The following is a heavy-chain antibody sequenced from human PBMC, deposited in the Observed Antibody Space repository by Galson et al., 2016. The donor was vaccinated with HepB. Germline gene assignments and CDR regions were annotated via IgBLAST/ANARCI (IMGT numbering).Heavy chain of an antibody. V-gene: IGHV3-53*01. Sequence: SLRLSCAGSGFIVSSHYMNWVRQPPGKGLEWVALIYSGGATYYADSVKGRFTISRDNPKNTLYLQMNSLRAEDTAVYYCARDPGRIAAAGHFDSWGQGTLVTVSS. D-gene: IGHD6-13*01. CDR1: GFIVSSHY. CDR3: ARDPGRIAAAGHFDS. CDR2: IYSGGAT. J-gene: IGHJ5*01.